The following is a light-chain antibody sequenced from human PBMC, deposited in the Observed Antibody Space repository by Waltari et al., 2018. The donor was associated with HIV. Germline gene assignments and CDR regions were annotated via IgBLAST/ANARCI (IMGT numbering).Light chain of an antibody. CDR3: CSYAGSRIHVV. CDR2: EVT. Sequence: QSALTQPASVSGSPGQSIPISCTGTFSDVGSYNLVSWYQKHPGEAPKIMIYEVTKRPSGFSSRFSGSKSGNTASLTISGLQAEDEADYYCCSYAGSRIHVVFGGGTKLTVL. CDR1: FSDVGSYNL. V-gene: IGLV2-23*02. J-gene: IGLJ2*01.